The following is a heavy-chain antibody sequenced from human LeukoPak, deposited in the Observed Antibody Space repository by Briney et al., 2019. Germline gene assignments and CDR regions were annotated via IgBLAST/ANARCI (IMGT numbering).Heavy chain of an antibody. J-gene: IGHJ6*03. D-gene: IGHD3-3*01. CDR1: GGSISSYY. CDR3: ARDADYDFWSGYSYYMDV. V-gene: IGHV4-59*01. Sequence: KPSETLSLTCTVSGGSISSYYWSWIRQTPGKGLEWIGYIYYSGSTNYNPSLKSRVTISVDTSKNQFSLKLSSVTAADTAVYYCARDADYDFWSGYSYYMDVWGKGTTVTVSS. CDR2: IYYSGST.